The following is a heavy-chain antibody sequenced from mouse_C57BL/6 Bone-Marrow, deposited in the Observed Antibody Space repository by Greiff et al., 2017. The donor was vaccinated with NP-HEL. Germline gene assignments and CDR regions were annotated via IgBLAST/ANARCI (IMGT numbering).Heavy chain of an antibody. J-gene: IGHJ4*01. D-gene: IGHD2-2*01. CDR2: INPYNGDT. CDR3: ARAKGLRRGKSAMDY. CDR1: GYSFTGYF. V-gene: IGHV1-20*01. Sequence: VQLKESGPELVKPGDSVKISCKASGYSFTGYFVNWVMQSHGKSLEWIGRINPYNGDTFYNQKFKGKATLTVDKSSSTAHMELRSLTSEDSAVYYCARAKGLRRGKSAMDYWGQGTSVTVSS.